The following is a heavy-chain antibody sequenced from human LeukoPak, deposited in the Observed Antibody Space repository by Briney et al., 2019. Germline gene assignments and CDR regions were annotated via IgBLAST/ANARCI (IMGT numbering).Heavy chain of an antibody. J-gene: IGHJ6*03. CDR1: GGSISSSSYY. CDR3: ARETPSSSWYYYYYYYMDV. CDR2: IYYSGST. Sequence: SETLSLTCTVSGGSISSSSYYWGWIRQPPGKGLEWIGSIYYSGSTYYNPSLKSRVTISVDTSKNQFSLKLSSVTAADTAVYYCARETPSSSWYYYYYYYMDVWGQGTTVTVSS. D-gene: IGHD6-13*01. V-gene: IGHV4-39*07.